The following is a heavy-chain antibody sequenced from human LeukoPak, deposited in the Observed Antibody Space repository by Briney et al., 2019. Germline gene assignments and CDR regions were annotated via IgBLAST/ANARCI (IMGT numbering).Heavy chain of an antibody. CDR3: ARYTMVRGVIISTPSYYFDY. CDR2: IYHSGST. Sequence: SETLSLTCAVSGGSISSSNWWSWVRQPPGKGLEWIGEIYHSGSTNYNPSLKSRVTISVDKSKNQFSLKLSSVTAADTAVYYCARYTMVRGVIISTPSYYFDYWGQGTLVTVSS. CDR1: GGSISSSNW. J-gene: IGHJ4*02. D-gene: IGHD3-10*01. V-gene: IGHV4-4*02.